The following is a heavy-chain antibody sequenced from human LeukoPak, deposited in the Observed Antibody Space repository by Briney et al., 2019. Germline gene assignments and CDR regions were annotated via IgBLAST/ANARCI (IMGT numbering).Heavy chain of an antibody. Sequence: TGGSVRLSCAASGFTGRSNQMSWVRRAPGEGLGGGPVIYSGGSTYYADSVKGRFTISRDNSKNTLYLQMNSLRAEDTAVYYCARDRLGKKWSYDAFDIWGQGAMVTVSS. J-gene: IGHJ3*02. V-gene: IGHV3-53*01. CDR3: ARDRLGKKWSYDAFDI. CDR2: IYSGGST. D-gene: IGHD1-26*01. CDR1: GFTGRSNQ.